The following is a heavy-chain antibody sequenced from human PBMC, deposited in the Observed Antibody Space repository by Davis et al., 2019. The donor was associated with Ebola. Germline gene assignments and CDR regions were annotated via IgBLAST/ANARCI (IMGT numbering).Heavy chain of an antibody. V-gene: IGHV1-58*01. J-gene: IGHJ6*04. CDR1: GFTFTRFA. CDR3: AAAVYDCSSTSCNLTMDV. D-gene: IGHD2-2*01. Sequence: AASVKVSCKASGFTFTRFAVQWVRQARGQRLEWIGRIVVGSGNTNYARKFQERVTITRDMSTSTAYMELSSLGSEDTAVYFCAAAVYDCSSTSCNLTMDVWGKGTTVTVSS. CDR2: IVVGSGNT.